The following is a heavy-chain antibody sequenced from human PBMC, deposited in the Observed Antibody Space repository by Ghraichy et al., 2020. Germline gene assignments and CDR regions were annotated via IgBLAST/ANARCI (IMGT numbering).Heavy chain of an antibody. Sequence: GGSLRFSCAASGFTFSSYAMSWVRQAPGKGLEWVSAISGSGGSTYYADSVKGRFTISRDNSKNTLYLQMNSLRAEDTAVYYCAKEGGVSSGYYYYYGMDVWGQGTTVTVSS. CDR2: ISGSGGST. J-gene: IGHJ6*02. D-gene: IGHD3-22*01. V-gene: IGHV3-23*01. CDR3: AKEGGVSSGYYYYYGMDV. CDR1: GFTFSSYA.